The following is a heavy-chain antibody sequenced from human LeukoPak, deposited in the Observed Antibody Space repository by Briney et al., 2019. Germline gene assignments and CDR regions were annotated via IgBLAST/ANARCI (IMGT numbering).Heavy chain of an antibody. CDR3: AKDQYRGYCSGGSCTGYGMDV. Sequence: PGRSLRLSCAASGFTFDDYAMHWVRQAPGKGLERVSGISWNSGSIGYADSVKGRFTISRDNAKNSLYLQMNSLRAEDTALYYCAKDQYRGYCSGGSCTGYGMDVWSQGTTVTVSS. CDR2: ISWNSGSI. V-gene: IGHV3-9*01. D-gene: IGHD2-15*01. CDR1: GFTFDDYA. J-gene: IGHJ6*02.